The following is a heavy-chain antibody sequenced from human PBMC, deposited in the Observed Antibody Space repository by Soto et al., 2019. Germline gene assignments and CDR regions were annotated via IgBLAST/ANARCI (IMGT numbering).Heavy chain of an antibody. D-gene: IGHD4-17*01. CDR2: INPSGDGT. J-gene: IGHJ6*02. V-gene: IGHV1-46*02. Sequence: GASVKVARKAVGYTFNAFYMHWVRQAPGQGLEWMGVINPSGDGTSYAQKFQGRVTMTRDTSTSTVYMELSSLRSEDTAVYYCARVALGYDYADVWGQGTTVTVSS. CDR1: GYTFNAFY. CDR3: ARVALGYDYADV.